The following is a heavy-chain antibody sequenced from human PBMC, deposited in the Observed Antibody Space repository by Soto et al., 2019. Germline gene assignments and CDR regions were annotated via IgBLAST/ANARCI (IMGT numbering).Heavy chain of an antibody. V-gene: IGHV1-18*01. J-gene: IGHJ1*01. D-gene: IGHD3-9*01. CDR2: ISAYNGNT. CDR1: GYTFTSYG. Sequence: ASVKVSCKASGYTFTSYGISWVRQAPGQGLEWMGWISAYNGNTNYAQKLQGRVTMTTDTSTSTAYMELRSLRSDDTAVYYCARGSYYDILTGLYFQHWGQGTLVTVSS. CDR3: ARGSYYDILTGLYFQH.